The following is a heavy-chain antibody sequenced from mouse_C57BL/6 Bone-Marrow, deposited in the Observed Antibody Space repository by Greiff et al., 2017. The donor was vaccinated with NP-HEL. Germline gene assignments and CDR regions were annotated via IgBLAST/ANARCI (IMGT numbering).Heavy chain of an antibody. CDR3: ARGDYDDRYAMDY. CDR2: ISYDGSN. J-gene: IGHJ4*01. V-gene: IGHV3-6*01. Sequence: EVKLQESGPGLVKPSQSLSLTCSVTGYSITSGYYWNWIRQFPGNKLEWMGYISYDGSNNYNPSLKNRISITRDTSKNQFFLKLNSVTTEDTATYYCARGDYDDRYAMDYWGQGTSVTVSS. CDR1: GYSITSGYY. D-gene: IGHD2-4*01.